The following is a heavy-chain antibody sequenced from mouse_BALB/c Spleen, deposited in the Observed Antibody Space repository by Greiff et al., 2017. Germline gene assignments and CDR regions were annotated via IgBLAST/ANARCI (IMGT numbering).Heavy chain of an antibody. CDR2: ISSGSSTI. Sequence: EVQLVESGGGLVQPGGSRKLSCAASGFTFSSFGMHWVRQAPEKGLEWVAYISSGSSTIYYADTVKGRFTISRDNPKNTLFLQMTSLRSEDTAMYYCASQLTGAWFAYWGQGTLVTVSA. J-gene: IGHJ3*01. D-gene: IGHD4-1*01. CDR3: ASQLTGAWFAY. V-gene: IGHV5-17*02. CDR1: GFTFSSFG.